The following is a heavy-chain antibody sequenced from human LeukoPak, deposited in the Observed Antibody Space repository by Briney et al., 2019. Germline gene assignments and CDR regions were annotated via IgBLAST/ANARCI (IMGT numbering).Heavy chain of an antibody. CDR2: LHHTGRS. J-gene: IGHJ3*02. Sequence: SETLSLTCTVSGDSISSSSHYWGWIRQPPGKTLEWIGSLHHTGRSYSSAAIKSRVNISMDMSKSQFSLKLNSVTAADSGVYYCVAEMTASAAFDIWGRGTLVAVSS. D-gene: IGHD2-21*02. V-gene: IGHV4-39*01. CDR1: GDSISSSSHY. CDR3: VAEMTASAAFDI.